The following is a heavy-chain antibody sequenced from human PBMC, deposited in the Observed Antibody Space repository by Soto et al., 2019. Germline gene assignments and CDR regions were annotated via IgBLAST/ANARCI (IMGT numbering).Heavy chain of an antibody. D-gene: IGHD3-10*01. CDR2: IYYSGFT. J-gene: IGHJ3*02. Sequence: SETLSLTCTLCGGSITSGGYNWSWIRQHPGKGLEWIGYIYYSGFTYYNPSLKSRVTISVDTPKNQFSLKLSSVTAADTAVYYCARLITMAGIHAFDIWGQGTMVT. CDR1: GGSITSGGYN. CDR3: ARLITMAGIHAFDI. V-gene: IGHV4-31*03.